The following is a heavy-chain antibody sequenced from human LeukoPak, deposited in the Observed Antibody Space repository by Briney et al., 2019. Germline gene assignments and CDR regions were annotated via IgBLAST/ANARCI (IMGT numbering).Heavy chain of an antibody. J-gene: IGHJ4*02. CDR3: ASNTGSDSSGYAY. Sequence: EASVKVSCKASGYTFSSYGITWVRQAPGQGLEWMGWISAYSGDTNYAQKLQDRDTMNTDTSTRTAYMELRSLRSDDTAVYYCASNTGSDSSGYAYWGQGTLVTVSS. V-gene: IGHV1-18*01. CDR2: ISAYSGDT. D-gene: IGHD3-22*01. CDR1: GYTFSSYG.